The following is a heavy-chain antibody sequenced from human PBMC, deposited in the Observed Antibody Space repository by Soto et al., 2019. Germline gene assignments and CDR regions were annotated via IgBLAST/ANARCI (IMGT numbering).Heavy chain of an antibody. J-gene: IGHJ4*02. CDR1: GFTFSTYG. V-gene: IGHV3-33*01. D-gene: IGHD3-22*01. CDR3: ARDPPYDTSGHYSLDY. CDR2: IWSDGSYK. Sequence: GGSLRLSCAASGFTFSTYGMHWVRQAPGKGLEWVAVIWSDGSYKFHEDSVKGRYTISRDDSKDTMYLQMNSLRAEDTAAYYCARDPPYDTSGHYSLDYWGQGTLVTVSS.